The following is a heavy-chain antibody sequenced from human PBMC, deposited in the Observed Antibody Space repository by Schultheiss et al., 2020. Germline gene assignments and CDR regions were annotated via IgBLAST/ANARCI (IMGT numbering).Heavy chain of an antibody. CDR1: GFTFSSYA. D-gene: IGHD2-15*01. Sequence: GGSLRLSCAASGFTFSSYAMHWVRQAPGKGLEWVSSISGGSTYYADSVKGRFTISRDNSKNTLYLQMNSLRAEDTAVYYCARDHGYCSGGSCYDYYYGMDVWGQGTTVNVSS. CDR3: ARDHGYCSGGSCYDYYYGMDV. CDR2: ISGGST. V-gene: IGHV3-NL1*01. J-gene: IGHJ6*02.